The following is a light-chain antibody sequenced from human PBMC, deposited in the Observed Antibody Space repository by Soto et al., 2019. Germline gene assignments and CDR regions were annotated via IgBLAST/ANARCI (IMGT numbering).Light chain of an antibody. V-gene: IGLV2-11*01. CDR2: DVT. Sequence: QSALTQPRSVSGSPGQSVTISCTGSSSDVGGYTYVSWYQQHPGKAPKLVIFDVTKRPSGVPDRFSGSKSGNTASLTISGLQAEDEADDYCCSYAVRDTVMIFGGGTKLTVL. J-gene: IGLJ2*01. CDR1: SSDVGGYTY. CDR3: CSYAVRDTVMI.